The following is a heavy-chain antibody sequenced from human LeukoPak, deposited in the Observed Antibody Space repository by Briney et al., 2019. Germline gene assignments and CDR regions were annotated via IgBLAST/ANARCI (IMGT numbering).Heavy chain of an antibody. CDR1: GFTFSSYG. CDR3: ASELGYCSGGSCPPFDY. J-gene: IGHJ4*02. D-gene: IGHD2-15*01. Sequence: PGGSLGLSCAASGFTFSSYGMHWVRQAPGKGLEWVAVIWYDGSNKYYADSVKGRFTISRDNSKNTLYLQMDSLRAEDTAVYYCASELGYCSGGSCPPFDYWDQGTLVTVSS. V-gene: IGHV3-33*01. CDR2: IWYDGSNK.